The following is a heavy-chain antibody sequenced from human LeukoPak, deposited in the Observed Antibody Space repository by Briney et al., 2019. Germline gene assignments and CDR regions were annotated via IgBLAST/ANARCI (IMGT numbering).Heavy chain of an antibody. D-gene: IGHD3-16*02. J-gene: IGHJ6*03. Sequence: SETLSLTCVVYGGSFSGYYWSWIRQSPGKGLEWIGEINHTGSTNYNPSLKSRVTISVDTSKNQFSLKLSFVTAADTAVYYCARGRNYDYIWGTYRIYYYMDVWGKGTTVTVSS. V-gene: IGHV4-34*01. CDR2: INHTGST. CDR1: GGSFSGYY. CDR3: ARGRNYDYIWGTYRIYYYMDV.